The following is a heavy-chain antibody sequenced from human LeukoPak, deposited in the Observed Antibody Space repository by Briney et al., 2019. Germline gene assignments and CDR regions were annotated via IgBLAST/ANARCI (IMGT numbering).Heavy chain of an antibody. D-gene: IGHD2-8*01. Sequence: PGGSLRLSCAASGFTFSSYGMHWVRQAPGKGLEWVAVISYDGSNKYYADSVKGRFTISRDNSKNTLYLQMNSLRAEDTAVYYRAKEENGSDYWGQGTLVTVSS. J-gene: IGHJ4*02. CDR1: GFTFSSYG. V-gene: IGHV3-30*18. CDR2: ISYDGSNK. CDR3: AKEENGSDY.